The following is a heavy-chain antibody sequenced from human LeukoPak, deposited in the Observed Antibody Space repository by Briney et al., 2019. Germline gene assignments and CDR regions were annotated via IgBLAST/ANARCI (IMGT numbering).Heavy chain of an antibody. CDR3: ARAYTYYDFWSGENWFDP. CDR1: GYTFTSYD. Sequence: ASVKVSCKASGYTFTSYDINWVRQATGQGLEWMGWMNPNSGDTGYAQKFQGRVTITRNTSISTAYMELSSLRSEDTAVYYCARAYTYYDFWSGENWFDPWGQGTLVTVSS. CDR2: MNPNSGDT. J-gene: IGHJ5*02. D-gene: IGHD3-3*01. V-gene: IGHV1-8*03.